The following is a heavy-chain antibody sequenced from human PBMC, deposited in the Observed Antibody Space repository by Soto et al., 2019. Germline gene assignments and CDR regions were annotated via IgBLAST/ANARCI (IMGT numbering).Heavy chain of an antibody. CDR1: GFIFSSYS. CDR2: ISSSSSYK. V-gene: IGHV3-21*01. CDR3: ARKGYGDYGGMDV. J-gene: IGHJ6*02. D-gene: IGHD4-17*01. Sequence: EVQVVESGGGLVKPGGSLRLSCAASGFIFSSYSMNWVRQAPGKGLEWVSYISSSSSYKYYADSVKGRFTISRDNAKNSLYLQMNCLRGEDSAVYYCARKGYGDYGGMDVWGQGTTVTVSS.